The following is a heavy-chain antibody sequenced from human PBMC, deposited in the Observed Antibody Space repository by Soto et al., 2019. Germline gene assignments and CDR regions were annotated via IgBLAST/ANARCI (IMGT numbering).Heavy chain of an antibody. D-gene: IGHD3-3*01. J-gene: IGHJ3*02. V-gene: IGHV1-2*02. CDR2: INPATGAA. CDR3: ARGGGVGVAGSAAFDM. Sequence: QLHLVQSGAVVKKPGASVTVSCSASGYPVTAYYMHWVRQAPGRGLEWMGGINPATGAAKYTQTFKGRVTMTRDTSTSTVFRGVSGLTSEDTAVFYCARGGGVGVAGSAAFDMWGQGTLVTVSS. CDR1: GYPVTAYY.